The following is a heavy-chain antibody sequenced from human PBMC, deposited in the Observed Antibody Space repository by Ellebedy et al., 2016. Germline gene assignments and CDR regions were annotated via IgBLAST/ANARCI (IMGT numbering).Heavy chain of an antibody. CDR1: GFSVSSND. Sequence: GESLKISCAASGFSVSSNDMSWVRQRPGKGLECVSLISSGGATFYADSVEGRFTISRDNSKIRVYLQMNSLRLEDTAVYYCAKVRSSEFYNKYDMDVWGQGTTVTVSS. J-gene: IGHJ6*02. V-gene: IGHV3-66*02. CDR3: AKVRSSEFYNKYDMDV. CDR2: ISSGGAT. D-gene: IGHD3-10*01.